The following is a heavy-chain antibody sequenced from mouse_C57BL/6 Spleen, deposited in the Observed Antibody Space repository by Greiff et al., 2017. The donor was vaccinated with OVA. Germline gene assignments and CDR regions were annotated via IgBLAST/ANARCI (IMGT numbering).Heavy chain of an antibody. D-gene: IGHD2-4*01. V-gene: IGHV1-5*01. CDR3: TREVYDYDDGFAY. CDR2: IYPGNSDT. Sequence: DVKLQESGTVLARPGASVKMSCKTSGYTFTSYWMHWVKQRPGQGLEWIGAIYPGNSDTSYNQKFKGKAKLTAVTSASTAYMELSSLTNEDSAVYYCTREVYDYDDGFAYWGQGTLVTVSA. CDR1: GYTFTSYW. J-gene: IGHJ3*01.